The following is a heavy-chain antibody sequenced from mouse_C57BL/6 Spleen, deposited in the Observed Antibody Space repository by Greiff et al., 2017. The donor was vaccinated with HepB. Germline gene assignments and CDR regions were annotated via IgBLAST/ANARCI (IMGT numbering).Heavy chain of an antibody. CDR2: INPGSGGT. V-gene: IGHV1-54*01. CDR1: GYAFTNYL. Sequence: LVESGAELVRPGTSVKVSCKASGYAFTNYLIEWVKQRPGQGLEWIGVINPGSGGTNYNEKFKGKATLTADKSSSTAYMQLSSLTSEDSAVYFCARYELGLYAMDYWGQGTSVTVSS. D-gene: IGHD4-1*01. J-gene: IGHJ4*01. CDR3: ARYELGLYAMDY.